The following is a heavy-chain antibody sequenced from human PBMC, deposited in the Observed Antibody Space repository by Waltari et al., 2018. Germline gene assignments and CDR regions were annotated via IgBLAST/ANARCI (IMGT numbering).Heavy chain of an antibody. J-gene: IGHJ6*02. CDR2: IKQDGAEK. Sequence: EVRLVESGGGLVQPGGSLRLSCAGSRLTFSTYWLSWVRQAPGKGLEWVANIKQDGAEKNYVDSVKGRFTISRDNAKESLYLQMNSLRADDTAVYFCAREATDYFYGLDLWGQGTTVTVSS. V-gene: IGHV3-7*01. CDR3: AREATDYFYGLDL. CDR1: RLTFSTYW.